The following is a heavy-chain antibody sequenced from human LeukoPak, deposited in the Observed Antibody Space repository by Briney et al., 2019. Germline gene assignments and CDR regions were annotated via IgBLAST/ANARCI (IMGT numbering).Heavy chain of an antibody. V-gene: IGHV1-2*02. J-gene: IGHJ4*02. CDR3: ARGNLYYYDSSGYSPDY. Sequence: ASVKVSCKASGYTFTGYYMHWVRQAPGQGLEWMGWINPNSGGTNYAQKFQGRVTMTRDTSISTAYMELSRLRSDDTAVYYCARGNLYYYDSSGYSPDYWGQGTLVTVSS. CDR2: INPNSGGT. CDR1: GYTFTGYY. D-gene: IGHD3-22*01.